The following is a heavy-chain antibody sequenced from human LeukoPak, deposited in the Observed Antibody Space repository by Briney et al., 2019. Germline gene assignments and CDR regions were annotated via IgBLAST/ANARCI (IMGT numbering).Heavy chain of an antibody. CDR2: INPNSGGT. D-gene: IGHD1-26*01. Sequence: GASVKVSCKASGYTFTSYAMNWVRQAPGQGLEWMGWINPNSGGTNYAQKFQGRVTMTRDTSISTAYMELSRLRSDDTAVYYCARPQYSGSFFHIDYWGQGTLVTVSS. V-gene: IGHV1-2*02. CDR1: GYTFTSYA. J-gene: IGHJ4*02. CDR3: ARPQYSGSFFHIDY.